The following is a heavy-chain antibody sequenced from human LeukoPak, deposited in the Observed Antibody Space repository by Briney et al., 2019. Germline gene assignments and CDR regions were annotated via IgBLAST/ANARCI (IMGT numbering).Heavy chain of an antibody. CDR2: IYTTGSTDST. CDR1: GGSISSSY. Sequence: SETLSLTCTVSGGSISSSYCSWIRQPAGKGLEWIGRIYTTGSTDSTDFNPSLRSRVTMSVDTSKNQFSLKLGSVTAADTAVYYCAGFGAGSYYWGQGTLVTVSS. CDR3: AGFGAGSYY. D-gene: IGHD3-10*01. J-gene: IGHJ4*02. V-gene: IGHV4-4*07.